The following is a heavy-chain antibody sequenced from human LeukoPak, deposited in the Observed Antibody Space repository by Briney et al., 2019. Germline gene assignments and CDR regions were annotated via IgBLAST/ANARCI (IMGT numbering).Heavy chain of an antibody. J-gene: IGHJ4*02. V-gene: IGHV4-30-4*01. Sequence: PSQTLSLTCTVSGGSISSGDYYWSWIRQPPGEGLEWIGYIYYSGSTYYNPSLKSRVTISVDTSKNQFSLKLSSVTAADTAVYYCARSDYYDSSGYPTAYYFDYWGQGTLVTVSS. CDR2: IYYSGST. CDR1: GGSISSGDYY. CDR3: ARSDYYDSSGYPTAYYFDY. D-gene: IGHD3-22*01.